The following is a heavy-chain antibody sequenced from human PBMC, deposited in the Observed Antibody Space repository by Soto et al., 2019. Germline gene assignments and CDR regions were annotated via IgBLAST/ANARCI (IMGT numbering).Heavy chain of an antibody. Sequence: GGSLRLSCAASGFTFSSYGMHWVRQAPGKGLEWVAVIWYDGSNKYYADSVKGRFTISRYNSKNTLYLQMNSLRAEDASVYYCASSAGRDILTLDAFDIWGQGTMVTVSS. D-gene: IGHD3-9*01. J-gene: IGHJ3*02. CDR1: GFTFSSYG. CDR3: ASSAGRDILTLDAFDI. CDR2: IWYDGSNK. V-gene: IGHV3-33*08.